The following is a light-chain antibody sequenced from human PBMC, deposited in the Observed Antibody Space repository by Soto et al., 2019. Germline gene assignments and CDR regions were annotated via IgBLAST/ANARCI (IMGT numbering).Light chain of an antibody. CDR1: QSVSSSY. Sequence: EIVLTQSPGTLSLSPGKRATLSCRASQSVSSSYLTWYQLKPGQAPRLLIYGASSRATGIPDRFSGSGSGTDFTLTISRLEPEDFAVYYCQQYGSSPGLTFGGGTKVDIK. CDR3: QQYGSSPGLT. CDR2: GAS. J-gene: IGKJ4*01. V-gene: IGKV3-20*01.